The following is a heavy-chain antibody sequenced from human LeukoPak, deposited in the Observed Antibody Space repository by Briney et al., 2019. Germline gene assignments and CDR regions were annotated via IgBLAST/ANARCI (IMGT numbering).Heavy chain of an antibody. CDR1: GYTFTGYY. J-gene: IGHJ5*02. Sequence: ASVKVSCKASGYTFTGYYIHWVRQAPGQGLEWMGWVNPNSGGTSYAQNFQGRVTVTRDTSISTAYMELSSLRSDDTAVYCCARAATASSPWGQGTLVTVSS. CDR3: ARAATASSP. CDR2: VNPNSGGT. V-gene: IGHV1-2*02. D-gene: IGHD6-13*01.